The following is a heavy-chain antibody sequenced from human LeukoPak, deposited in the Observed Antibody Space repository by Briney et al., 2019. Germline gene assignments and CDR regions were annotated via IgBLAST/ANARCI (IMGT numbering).Heavy chain of an antibody. Sequence: ASVKVSCKASGYTFTSYGISWVRQAPGQGLEWMGWISAYNGNTNYAQKLQGRVTMTTDTSTSTAYMELRSLRSDDTAVYYCARGPLRWGSSGWYHRFDYWGQGTLVTVSS. CDR2: ISAYNGNT. D-gene: IGHD6-19*01. CDR3: ARGPLRWGSSGWYHRFDY. CDR1: GYTFTSYG. V-gene: IGHV1-18*01. J-gene: IGHJ4*02.